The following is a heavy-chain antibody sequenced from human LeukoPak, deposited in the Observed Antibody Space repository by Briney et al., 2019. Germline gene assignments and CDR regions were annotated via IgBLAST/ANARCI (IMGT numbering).Heavy chain of an antibody. J-gene: IGHJ4*02. CDR2: ISGDGVSP. CDR1: GFTFNNYA. D-gene: IGHD4/OR15-4a*01. V-gene: IGHV3-23*01. CDR3: ARDPGAFPYFFDY. Sequence: PGGSLRLSCAASGFTFNNYALAWVRQTPEKGLECVSAISGDGVSPYYVDSVRGRFTISRDNSKNTLYLQMHSLRVEDTAVYFCARDPGAFPYFFDYWGQGALVTVSS.